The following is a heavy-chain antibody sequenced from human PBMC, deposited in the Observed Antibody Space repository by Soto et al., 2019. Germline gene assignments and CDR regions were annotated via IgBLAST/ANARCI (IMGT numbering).Heavy chain of an antibody. CDR2: IIPIFGTA. Sequence: QVQLVQSGAEVKKPGSSVKVSCKASGGTFSSSAISWVRQAPGQGLEWMGGIIPIFGTANYAQKFQGRVTITADESTSTAYMELSSLRSEDSVVYYCARAPLPIAVAGPFDYWGQGTLVTVSS. CDR3: ARAPLPIAVAGPFDY. CDR1: GGTFSSSA. V-gene: IGHV1-69*01. D-gene: IGHD6-19*01. J-gene: IGHJ4*02.